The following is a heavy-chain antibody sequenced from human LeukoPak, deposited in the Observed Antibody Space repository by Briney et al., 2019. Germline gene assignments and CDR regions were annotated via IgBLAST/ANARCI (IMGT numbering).Heavy chain of an antibody. D-gene: IGHD6-19*01. Sequence: GGTLRLSCAASGFTFNNYGISWVRQAPGKGLEWVSGISGSGGGTYYADSVKGRFTISRDNSKNTLYLQINSLRAEDTAVYYCAKDHLPGIVVADRDYWGLGTLVTVSS. V-gene: IGHV3-23*01. CDR1: GFTFNNYG. CDR2: ISGSGGGT. CDR3: AKDHLPGIVVADRDY. J-gene: IGHJ4*02.